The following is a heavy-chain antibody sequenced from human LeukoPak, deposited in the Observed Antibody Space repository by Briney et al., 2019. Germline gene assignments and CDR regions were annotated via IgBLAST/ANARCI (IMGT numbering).Heavy chain of an antibody. V-gene: IGHV3-30*18. J-gene: IGHJ6*02. CDR2: TSYDGRIK. Sequence: GRSLRLSCAASEFTFSSHGMHWVRQAPGRGRVGVALTSYDGRIKYYADSVKGRFTISRDDSKHTLYLQMNSLRAEDTAVYYCAKESSQSMYYYYYCMDVWGQGTTVTVSS. CDR1: EFTFSSHG. CDR3: AKESSQSMYYYYYCMDV.